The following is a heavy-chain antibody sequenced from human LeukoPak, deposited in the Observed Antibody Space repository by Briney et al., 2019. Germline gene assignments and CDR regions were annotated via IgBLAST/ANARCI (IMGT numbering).Heavy chain of an antibody. CDR1: GYSFTSYW. CDR3: ARLGAYCGGDCYPDFDY. CDR2: IYPGDSDT. J-gene: IGHJ4*02. D-gene: IGHD2-21*02. V-gene: IGHV5-51*01. Sequence: GESLKISCKGSGYSFTSYWIGWVRPMPGKGLEWMGIIYPGDSDTRYSPSFQGQVTISADKSISTAYLQWSSLKASDTAMYYCARLGAYCGGDCYPDFDYWGQGTLVTVSS.